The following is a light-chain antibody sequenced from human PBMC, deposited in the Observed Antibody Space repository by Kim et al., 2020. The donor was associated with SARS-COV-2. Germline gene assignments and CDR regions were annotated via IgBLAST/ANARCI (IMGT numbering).Light chain of an antibody. J-gene: IGLJ2*01. V-gene: IGLV3-19*01. CDR3: NSRDSSGKHLV. CDR1: SLRSYY. Sequence: SSELTQDPAVSVALGQTVRITCQGDSLRSYYASWYQQKPGQAPVLVIYAKNNRPSGIPDRFSGSSSGNTASLTITGSQAEDEADYYCNSRDSSGKHLVFG. CDR2: AKN.